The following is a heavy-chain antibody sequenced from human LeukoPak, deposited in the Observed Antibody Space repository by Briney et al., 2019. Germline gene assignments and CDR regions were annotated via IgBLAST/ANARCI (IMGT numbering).Heavy chain of an antibody. J-gene: IGHJ4*02. CDR3: TGDNFDSSVKFDY. D-gene: IGHD3-22*01. CDR1: GFTFSSYW. CDR2: IRSKANNYAT. Sequence: GGSLRLPCAASGFTFSSYWMHWVRQASGKGLEWVGRIRSKANNYATAYAASVKGRFTISRDDSKNTAYLQMNSLKTEDTAVYYCTGDNFDSSVKFDYWGQGTLVTVSS. V-gene: IGHV3-73*01.